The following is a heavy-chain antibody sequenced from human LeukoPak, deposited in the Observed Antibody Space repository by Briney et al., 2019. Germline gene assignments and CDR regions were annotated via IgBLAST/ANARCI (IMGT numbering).Heavy chain of an antibody. CDR3: ARDLGFNNYDGIGYYL. CDR1: GYTFTGYY. Sequence: ASVKVSCKASGYTFTGYYMHWVRQAPGQGLEWMGWINPNSGGTNYAQKFQGRVTMTRDTSISTAYMELSRLRSDDTAVYYCARDLGFNNYDGIGYYLWGQGTLVTVSS. J-gene: IGHJ5*02. D-gene: IGHD3-22*01. V-gene: IGHV1-2*02. CDR2: INPNSGGT.